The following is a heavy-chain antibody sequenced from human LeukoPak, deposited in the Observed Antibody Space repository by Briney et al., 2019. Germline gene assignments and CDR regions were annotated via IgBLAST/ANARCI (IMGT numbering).Heavy chain of an antibody. CDR3: ARVIGDSSALPDAFDI. J-gene: IGHJ3*02. CDR1: GFTLSSYW. CDR2: IKQDGSEK. V-gene: IGHV3-7*01. D-gene: IGHD3-22*01. Sequence: GGSLRLSCAASGFTLSSYWMSWVRQAPGKGLEWVANIKQDGSEKYYVDSVKGRFTISRGNAKNSLYLQMNSLRAEDTAVYYCARVIGDSSALPDAFDIWGQGTMVTVSS.